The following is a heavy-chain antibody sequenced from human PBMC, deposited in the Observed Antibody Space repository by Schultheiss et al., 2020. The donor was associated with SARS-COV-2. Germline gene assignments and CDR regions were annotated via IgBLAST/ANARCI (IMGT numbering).Heavy chain of an antibody. CDR2: ISYDGSNK. CDR3: AGTRGGVYYFDY. D-gene: IGHD3-10*01. V-gene: IGHV3-30*03. Sequence: GGSLRLSCAASGFTFSSYGMHWVRQAPGKGLEWVAVISYDGSNKYYADSVKGRFTISRDNAKNSLYLQMNSLRAEDTAVYYCAGTRGGVYYFDYWGQGTLVTVSS. J-gene: IGHJ4*02. CDR1: GFTFSSYG.